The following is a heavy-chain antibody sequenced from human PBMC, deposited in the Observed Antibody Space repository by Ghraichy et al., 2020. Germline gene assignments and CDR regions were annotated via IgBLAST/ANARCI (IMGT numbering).Heavy chain of an antibody. CDR1: GFTFSSYW. V-gene: IGHV3-74*01. CDR3: ARVSAVPAAIHAPNYYYYYGMDV. D-gene: IGHD2-2*01. J-gene: IGHJ6*02. CDR2: INSDGSST. Sequence: GGSLRLSCAASGFTFSSYWMHWVRQAPGKGLVWVSRINSDGSSTSYADSVKGRFTISRDNAKNTLYLQMNSLRAEDTAVYYCARVSAVPAAIHAPNYYYYYGMDVWGQGTTVTVSS.